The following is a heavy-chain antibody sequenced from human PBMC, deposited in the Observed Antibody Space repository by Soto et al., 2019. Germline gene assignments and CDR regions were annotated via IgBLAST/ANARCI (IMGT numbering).Heavy chain of an antibody. V-gene: IGHV1-69*13. J-gene: IGHJ4*02. D-gene: IGHD3-22*01. CDR3: ARGYDSSGYYYDY. Sequence: SVKVSCKASGGTFSSYAISWVRQAPGRGLEWMGGIIPIFGTANYAQKFQGRVTITADESKSTAYMELSSLRSEDTAVYYCARGYDSSGYYYDYWGQGTLVTVSS. CDR1: GGTFSSYA. CDR2: IIPIFGTA.